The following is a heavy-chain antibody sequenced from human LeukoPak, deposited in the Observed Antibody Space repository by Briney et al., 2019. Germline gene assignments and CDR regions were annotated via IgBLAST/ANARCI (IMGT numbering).Heavy chain of an antibody. CDR1: GFTSSSYS. CDR2: ISSSGSYI. CDR3: AKDRSGGDAFDI. J-gene: IGHJ3*02. V-gene: IGHV3-21*01. Sequence: GGSLRLSCAASGFTSSSYSMNWVRQAPGKGLEWVSSISSSGSYIYYADSLKGRFTISRDNAKNSLYLQMNSLRAEDTAVYYCAKDRSGGDAFDIWGQGTLVTVSS. D-gene: IGHD3-10*01.